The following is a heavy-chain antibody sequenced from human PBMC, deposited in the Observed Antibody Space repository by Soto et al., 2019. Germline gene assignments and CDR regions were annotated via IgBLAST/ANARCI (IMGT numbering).Heavy chain of an antibody. CDR1: GFTFSNAW. CDR2: IRSKTAGGTT. V-gene: IGHV3-15*07. J-gene: IGHJ3*02. D-gene: IGHD3-10*01. Sequence: EVQLVESGGGLVKPGGSLRLSCAASGFTFSNAWMNWVRQVPGKGLEWVGRIRSKTAGGTTEHAAPVKGRFTISRDDSKDALYLEMNSLKTEDTAVYYCATDSVVGVILNAFDIWGQGTMVTVSS. CDR3: ATDSVVGVILNAFDI.